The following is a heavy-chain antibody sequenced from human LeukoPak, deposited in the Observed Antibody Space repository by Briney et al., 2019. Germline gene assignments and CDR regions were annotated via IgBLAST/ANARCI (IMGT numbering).Heavy chain of an antibody. J-gene: IGHJ4*02. CDR3: ARISSGWSYDY. D-gene: IGHD6-19*01. CDR1: GYTFTGYY. Sequence: ASVKVSCKASGYTFTGYYMHLVRQAPGQGLEWMGRINPNSGGTNYAQKFQGRVTMTRDTSISTAYMELSRLRSDDTAVYYCARISSGWSYDYWGQGTLVTVSS. V-gene: IGHV1-2*06. CDR2: INPNSGGT.